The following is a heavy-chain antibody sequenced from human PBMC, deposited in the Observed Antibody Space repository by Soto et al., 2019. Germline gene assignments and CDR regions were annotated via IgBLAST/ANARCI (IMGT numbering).Heavy chain of an antibody. D-gene: IGHD3-3*01. CDR2: IYYSGST. CDR1: GGSIRSSSSY. J-gene: IGHJ6*02. CDR3: ARRRGVVQDGMDV. V-gene: IGHV4-39*01. Sequence: QLQLQESGPGLVKPPETLSLTCTVSGGSIRSSSSYWDWIRQPPGKGLEWIGSIYYSGSTYYNPSLKSRVIISMDKSKNQFSLNVSSVTAADTAVYYCARRRGVVQDGMDVWGQGTTVIVSS.